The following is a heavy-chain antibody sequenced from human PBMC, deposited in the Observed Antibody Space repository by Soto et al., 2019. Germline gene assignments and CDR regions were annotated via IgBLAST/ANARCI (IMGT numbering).Heavy chain of an antibody. CDR1: GYTFTGYY. CDR2: INPNSGGT. D-gene: IGHD6-13*01. V-gene: IGHV1-2*04. Sequence: ASVKVSCKASGYTFTGYYMHWVRQAPGQGLEWMGWINPNSGGTNYAQKFQGWVTMTRDTSISTAYMDLSRLRSDDTAVYYCARDRSIAAAGTPYIYYYYGMDVWGQGTTVTVSS. J-gene: IGHJ6*02. CDR3: ARDRSIAAAGTPYIYYYYGMDV.